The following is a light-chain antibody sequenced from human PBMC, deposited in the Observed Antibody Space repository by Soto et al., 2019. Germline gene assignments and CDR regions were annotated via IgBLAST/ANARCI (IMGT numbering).Light chain of an antibody. V-gene: IGKV1-5*03. J-gene: IGKJ1*01. CDR2: KAS. CDR1: QTVSDW. Sequence: DIQMTQSPSSLSASVGDRVTITCRASQTVSDWLAWYQQKSGKAPKLLIYKASELENGVPSRFSGSGSGTEFTLTISSLQTDDSATYYCQQYISYSTFGQGTKVEIK. CDR3: QQYISYST.